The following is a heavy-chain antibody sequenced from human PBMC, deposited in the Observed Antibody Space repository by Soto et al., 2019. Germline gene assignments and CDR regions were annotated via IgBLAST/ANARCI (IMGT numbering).Heavy chain of an antibody. CDR2: ISYDGSNK. Sequence: GGSLRLSCAASGFTFSSYAMHWVRQAPGKGLEWVAVISYDGSNKNYADSVKGRFTISRDNSKNTLYLQMNSLRAEDTAVYYCARDRQLVGYFDYWGQGTLVTVSS. D-gene: IGHD6-13*01. CDR1: GFTFSSYA. J-gene: IGHJ4*02. V-gene: IGHV3-30-3*01. CDR3: ARDRQLVGYFDY.